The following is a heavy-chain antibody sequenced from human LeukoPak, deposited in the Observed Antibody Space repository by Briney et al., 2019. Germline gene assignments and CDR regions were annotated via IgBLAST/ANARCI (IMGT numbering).Heavy chain of an antibody. D-gene: IGHD6-19*01. V-gene: IGHV5-51*01. CDR1: GYSFTSYW. CDR2: IYPGDSDT. CDR3: ARPRISSGWLFDY. Sequence: GESLKISCKGSGYSFTSYWIGWVRQMPGKGLEGMGIIYPGDSDTRYSPSFQGQVTISADKSISTAYLQWSSLKASDTAMYYCARPRISSGWLFDYWGQGTLVTVSS. J-gene: IGHJ4*02.